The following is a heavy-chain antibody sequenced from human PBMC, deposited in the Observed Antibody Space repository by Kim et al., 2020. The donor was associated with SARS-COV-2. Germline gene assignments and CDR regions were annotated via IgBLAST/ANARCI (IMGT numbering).Heavy chain of an antibody. V-gene: IGHV4-31*02. D-gene: IGHD3-22*01. J-gene: IGHJ4*02. CDR3: AWRRITMLVVDTHFDC. Sequence: SLRSRVTISVDTSKNQFSLKLSSVTAADTAVYYCAWRRITMLVVDTHFDCWGQGTLVTVCS.